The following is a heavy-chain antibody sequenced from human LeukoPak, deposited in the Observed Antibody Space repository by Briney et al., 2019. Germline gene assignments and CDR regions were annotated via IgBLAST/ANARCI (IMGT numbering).Heavy chain of an antibody. CDR1: YYTFTNYG. CDR2: ISAYNGNT. Sequence: ASVKVSCKASYYTFTNYGITWVRQAPGQGLEWMGWISAYNGNTFYAQNLQGRVTMTTDTSTSTAYMELSSLRSEDTAVYYCARGALIAAAPEGMDVWGQGTTVTVSS. D-gene: IGHD6-13*01. J-gene: IGHJ6*02. V-gene: IGHV1-18*01. CDR3: ARGALIAAAPEGMDV.